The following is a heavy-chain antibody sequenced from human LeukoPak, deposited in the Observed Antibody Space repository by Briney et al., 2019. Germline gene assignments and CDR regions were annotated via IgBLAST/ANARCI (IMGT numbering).Heavy chain of an antibody. D-gene: IGHD3-10*01. CDR2: VDPEDGET. CDR1: GYTFTDYY. V-gene: IGHV1-69-2*01. CDR3: ATTMVRGAIRFDP. Sequence: AAVKISCKVSGYTFTDYYMHWVQQAPGKGLEWMGLVDPEDGETIYAEKFQGRVTITADTSTDTAYMELSSLRSEDTAVYYCATTMVRGAIRFDPWGQGTLVTVSS. J-gene: IGHJ5*02.